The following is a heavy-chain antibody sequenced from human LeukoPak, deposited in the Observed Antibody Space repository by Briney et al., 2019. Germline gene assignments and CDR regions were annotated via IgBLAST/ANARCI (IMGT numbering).Heavy chain of an antibody. J-gene: IGHJ4*02. Sequence: GRSLRLLCSASGFTFRSYAMHWVRQPSGKGLEYVSAITSKGGSTYYADSVKGRFTISRDNSKNTLYLQMSSLRAEDRAVYYCVTQHIEAAYDYWGQGTLVTVPS. D-gene: IGHD2-21*01. CDR1: GFTFRSYA. CDR3: VTQHIEAAYDY. CDR2: ITSKGGST. V-gene: IGHV3-64D*06.